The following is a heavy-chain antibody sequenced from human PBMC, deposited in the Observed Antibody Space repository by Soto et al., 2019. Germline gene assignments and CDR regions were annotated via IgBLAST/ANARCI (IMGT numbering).Heavy chain of an antibody. CDR1: GFTFSSYA. J-gene: IGHJ6*03. CDR3: AKSPHVVVPAANDYYMDV. D-gene: IGHD2-2*01. Sequence: EVQLLESGGGLVQPGGSLRLSCAASGFTFSSYAMSWVRQAPGKGLEWVSAISGSGGSTYYADSVKGRFTISRDNSKKTLYLQMNSLRAEDTAVYYCAKSPHVVVPAANDYYMDVWGKGTTDTVSS. CDR2: ISGSGGST. V-gene: IGHV3-23*01.